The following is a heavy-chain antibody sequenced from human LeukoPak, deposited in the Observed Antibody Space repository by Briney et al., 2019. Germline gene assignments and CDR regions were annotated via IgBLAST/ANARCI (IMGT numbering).Heavy chain of an antibody. D-gene: IGHD3-10*01. J-gene: IGHJ4*02. CDR2: ISAYNGNT. CDR3: ARDRLRFGELLPFDY. Sequence: ASVKVSCKASGYTFTSYGISWVRQAPGQGLEWMGWISAYNGNTNYAQKLHGRVTMTTDTSTSTAYMELRSLRSDDTAVYYCARDRLRFGELLPFDYWGQGTLVTVSS. CDR1: GYTFTSYG. V-gene: IGHV1-18*01.